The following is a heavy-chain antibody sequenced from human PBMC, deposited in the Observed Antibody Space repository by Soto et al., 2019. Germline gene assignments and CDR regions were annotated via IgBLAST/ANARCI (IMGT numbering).Heavy chain of an antibody. CDR2: ISYDGSNK. CDR3: AKEKSGVVVVAATLDY. V-gene: IGHV3-30*18. D-gene: IGHD2-15*01. Sequence: GGSLRLSCAASGFTFSSYGMHWVRQAPGKGLEWVAVISYDGSNKYYADSVKGRFTISRDNSKNTLYLQMNSLRAEDTAVYYCAKEKSGVVVVAATLDYWGQGT. CDR1: GFTFSSYG. J-gene: IGHJ4*02.